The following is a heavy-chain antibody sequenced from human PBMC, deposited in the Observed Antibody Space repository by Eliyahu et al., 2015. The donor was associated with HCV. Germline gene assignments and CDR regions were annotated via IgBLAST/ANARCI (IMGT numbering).Heavy chain of an antibody. D-gene: IGHD3-3*01. V-gene: IGHV3-7*01. CDR1: GFTFSSYW. Sequence: EVQLVESGGGLVQPGGSLRLSCAASGFTFSSYWMSWVRQAPGKGLEWVANIKQDGSEKYYVDSVKGRFTISRDNAKNSLYLQMNSLRAEDTAVYYCARTMKDYYYYYGMDVWGQGTTVTVSS. CDR3: ARTMKDYYYYYGMDV. CDR2: IKQDGSEK. J-gene: IGHJ6*02.